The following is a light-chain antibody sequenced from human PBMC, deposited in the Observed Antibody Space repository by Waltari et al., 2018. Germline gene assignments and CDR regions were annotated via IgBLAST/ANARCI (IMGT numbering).Light chain of an antibody. J-gene: IGKJ3*01. V-gene: IGKV1-39*01. CDR3: QQTYSLFT. CDR2: AAS. Sequence: DNQMTQSPSFLSASVGDRVTITCRASQRISSYLNWYQMKPGRAPELLIYAASSLQSGVPSRFSGSGSGTEFTLTISSLQPDDFATYYCQQTYSLFTFGPGTKVDFK. CDR1: QRISSY.